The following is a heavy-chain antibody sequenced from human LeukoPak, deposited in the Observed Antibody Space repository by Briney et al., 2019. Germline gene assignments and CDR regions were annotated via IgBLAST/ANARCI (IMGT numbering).Heavy chain of an antibody. J-gene: IGHJ4*02. CDR3: ARGIVGATHFDY. CDR2: IYYSGST. V-gene: IGHV4-59*01. D-gene: IGHD1-26*01. Sequence: SETLSLTCTVSGGSISSYYWSWLRQPPGKGLEWIGYIYYSGSTNYNPSLKSRVTLSVDTSKNQFSLKLSSVTAADTAVYYCARGIVGATHFDYWGQGTLVTVSS. CDR1: GGSISSYY.